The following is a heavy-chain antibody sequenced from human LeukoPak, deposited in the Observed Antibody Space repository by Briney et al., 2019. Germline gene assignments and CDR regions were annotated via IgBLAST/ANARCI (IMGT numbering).Heavy chain of an antibody. CDR3: ARHSSGYCSSTSCYFDYFDY. D-gene: IGHD2-2*01. CDR2: INHSGST. CDR1: GGSFSGYY. J-gene: IGHJ4*02. V-gene: IGHV4-34*01. Sequence: PSETLSLTCAVYGGSFSGYYWSWIRQPPGKGLEWIGEINHSGSTNYNPSLKSRVTISVDTSKNQFSLKLSSVTAADTAVYYCARHSSGYCSSTSCYFDYFDYWGQGTLVTVSS.